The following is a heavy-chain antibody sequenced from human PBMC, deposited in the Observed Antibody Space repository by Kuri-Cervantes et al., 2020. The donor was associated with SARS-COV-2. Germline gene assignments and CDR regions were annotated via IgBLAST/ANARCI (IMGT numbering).Heavy chain of an antibody. V-gene: IGHV2-70*11. CDR3: ARIQATTVIADY. D-gene: IGHD4-11*01. Sequence: SGPTLVKPTQTLTLTCNFSGFSLSTSGMCVSWIRQPPGKALEWLARIDWDDDKYYSTSLKTRLTISKDTSKNQVVLTMTNVDPVDTATYYCARIQATTVIADYWGQGTLVTVSS. CDR2: IDWDDDK. J-gene: IGHJ4*02. CDR1: GFSLSTSGMC.